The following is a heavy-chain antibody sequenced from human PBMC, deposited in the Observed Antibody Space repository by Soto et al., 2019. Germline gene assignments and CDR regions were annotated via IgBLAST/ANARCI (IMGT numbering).Heavy chain of an antibody. CDR1: GGSISSSSYY. V-gene: IGHV4-39*01. J-gene: IGHJ4*02. CDR2: IYYSGST. D-gene: IGHD3-22*01. Sequence: SSETLSLTCTVSGGSISSSSYYWSWIRPPPGKGLEWIGSIYYSGSTYYNPSLKSRVTISVDTSKNQFSLKLSSVTAADTAVYYCARHRRDYYEKRPHFDYWGQGTLVTVSS. CDR3: ARHRRDYYEKRPHFDY.